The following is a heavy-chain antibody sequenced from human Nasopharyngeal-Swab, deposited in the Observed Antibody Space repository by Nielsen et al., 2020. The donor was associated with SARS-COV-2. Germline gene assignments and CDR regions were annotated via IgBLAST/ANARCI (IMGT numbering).Heavy chain of an antibody. CDR1: GYTFTIYG. J-gene: IGHJ4*02. D-gene: IGHD2-2*01. CDR2: ISAYNGNT. Sequence: ASVKVSCKTSGYTFTIYGISWVRQAPGQGLEWMGWISAYNGNTNYAQKLQGRVTMTTDTSTSTAYMELRSLKSDDTAVYYCARAPVVVPAASGLAFNYWGQGTLVTVSS. CDR3: ARAPVVVPAASGLAFNY. V-gene: IGHV1-18*01.